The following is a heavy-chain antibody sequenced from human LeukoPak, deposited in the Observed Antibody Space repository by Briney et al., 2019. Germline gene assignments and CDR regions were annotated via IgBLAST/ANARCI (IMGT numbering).Heavy chain of an antibody. V-gene: IGHV3-23*01. J-gene: IGHJ4*02. CDR1: GFTFSSYA. D-gene: IGHD5-12*01. Sequence: PGGSLRLSCAASGFTFSSYAMSWVRQAPGKGLEWVSAISGSGGSTYYADSVKGRFTISRDNSKNTVYLQMNSLRVEDTAVYYCARGALEYSGYDQTFDYWAQGTLVTVSS. CDR2: ISGSGGST. CDR3: ARGALEYSGYDQTFDY.